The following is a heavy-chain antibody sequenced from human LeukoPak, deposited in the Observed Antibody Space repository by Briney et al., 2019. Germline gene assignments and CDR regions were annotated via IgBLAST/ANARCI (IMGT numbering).Heavy chain of an antibody. CDR1: GFTFSSYS. CDR2: ISSSTNTI. CDR3: ARDRTFKDAFDM. V-gene: IGHV3-48*02. Sequence: PGGSLRLSCVASGFTFSSYSMTWVRQAPGKGLEWVSYISSSTNTIYYGESVKGRFTISRDNAQNSLYLQMSSLRDDDTAVYYCARDRTFKDAFDMWGQGTMVTASS. D-gene: IGHD1-1*01. J-gene: IGHJ3*02.